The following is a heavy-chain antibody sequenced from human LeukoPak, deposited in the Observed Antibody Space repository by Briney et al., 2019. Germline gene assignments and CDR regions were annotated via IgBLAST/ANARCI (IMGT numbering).Heavy chain of an antibody. CDR2: IYHSGST. V-gene: IGHV4-30-2*01. CDR1: GGSISSDGYS. J-gene: IGHJ5*02. Sequence: SQTLSLTCAVSGGSISSDGYSWSWIRQPPGKGLEWIGYIYHSGSTYYNPSLKSRVTISVDRSKNQFSLKLSSVTAADTAVYYCARVHYDSSGYYYVRGSNWFNPWGQGTLVTVSS. CDR3: ARVHYDSSGYYYVRGSNWFNP. D-gene: IGHD3-22*01.